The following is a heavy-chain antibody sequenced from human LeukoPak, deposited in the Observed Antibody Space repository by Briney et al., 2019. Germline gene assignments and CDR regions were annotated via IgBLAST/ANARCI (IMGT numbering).Heavy chain of an antibody. D-gene: IGHD2-15*01. Sequence: ASVKVSCKASGYTFTSYGISWVRQAPGQGLEWMGWISAYNGNTNYAQKLQGRVTMTTDTSTSTAYMELRSLRSDDTAVYYCARDTPYCSGGSCYSGLPLSYYYYGIDVWGQGTTGTVSS. CDR3: ARDTPYCSGGSCYSGLPLSYYYYGIDV. J-gene: IGHJ6*02. CDR2: ISAYNGNT. V-gene: IGHV1-18*01. CDR1: GYTFTSYG.